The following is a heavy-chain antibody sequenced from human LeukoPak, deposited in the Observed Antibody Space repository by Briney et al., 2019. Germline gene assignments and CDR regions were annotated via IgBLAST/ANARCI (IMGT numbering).Heavy chain of an antibody. V-gene: IGHV1-69*05. CDR2: IIPIFGTA. CDR3: ARNYYGSGSSSDY. CDR1: GGTFSSYA. J-gene: IGHJ4*01. D-gene: IGHD3-10*01. Sequence: ASVKVSCKASGGTFSSYAISWVRQAPGQGLEWMGGIIPIFGTANYAQKFQGRVTITTDESTSTAYMELSSLRSEDTAVYYCARNYYGSGSSSDYWGXGTLVTVSS.